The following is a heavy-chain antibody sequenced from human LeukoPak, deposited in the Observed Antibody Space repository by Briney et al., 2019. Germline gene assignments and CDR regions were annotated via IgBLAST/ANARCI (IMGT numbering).Heavy chain of an antibody. CDR1: GFTFSSYG. CDR3: ARFSLGGHYYDSSGYPDY. D-gene: IGHD3-22*01. Sequence: GSLRLSCAASGFTFSSYGMHWVRQAPGKGLEWVAFIRYDGSNKYYADSVKGRFTISRDNSKNTLYLQMNSLRAEDTAVYYCARFSLGGHYYDSSGYPDYWGQGTLVTVSS. V-gene: IGHV3-30*02. CDR2: IRYDGSNK. J-gene: IGHJ4*02.